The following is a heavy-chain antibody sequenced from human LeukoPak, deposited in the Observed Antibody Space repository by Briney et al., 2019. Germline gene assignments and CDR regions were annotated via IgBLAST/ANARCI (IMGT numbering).Heavy chain of an antibody. V-gene: IGHV1-69*05. J-gene: IGHJ3*02. Sequence: SVKVSCKASGGTFSSYAISWVRQAPGQGLEWMGGIIPIFGTANCAQKFQGRVTITTDESTSTAYMELSSLRSEDTAVYYCAHSPLSGTAMVYDAFDIWGQGTMVTVSS. CDR1: GGTFSSYA. D-gene: IGHD5-18*01. CDR3: AHSPLSGTAMVYDAFDI. CDR2: IIPIFGTA.